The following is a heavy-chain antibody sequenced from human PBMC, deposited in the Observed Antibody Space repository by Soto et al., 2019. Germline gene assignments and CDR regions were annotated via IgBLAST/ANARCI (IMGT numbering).Heavy chain of an antibody. CDR1: GFTFSSYG. Sequence: PGGSLRLSGAASGFTFSSYGMHWVRQAPGKGLEWVAVISYDGRNKYYADSVKGRFTISRDNSKNTLYLQMNSLRAEDTAVYYCAKRKSAGVVTASPFDYWGQGTLVTVSS. CDR3: AKRKSAGVVTASPFDY. J-gene: IGHJ4*02. D-gene: IGHD2-21*02. CDR2: ISYDGRNK. V-gene: IGHV3-30*18.